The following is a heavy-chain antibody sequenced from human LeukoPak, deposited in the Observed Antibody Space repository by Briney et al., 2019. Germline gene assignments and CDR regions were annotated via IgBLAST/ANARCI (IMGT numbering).Heavy chain of an antibody. V-gene: IGHV3-30*02. Sequence: PGGSLRLSCAASGFTFSSYGMHWVRQAPGKGLEWVAFIRYDGSNKYYADSVKSRFTISRDNSKNTLYLQMNSLRAEDTAVYYCAKGLLPAAKYDAFDIWGQGTMVTVSS. CDR3: AKGLLPAAKYDAFDI. CDR2: IRYDGSNK. J-gene: IGHJ3*02. CDR1: GFTFSSYG. D-gene: IGHD2-2*01.